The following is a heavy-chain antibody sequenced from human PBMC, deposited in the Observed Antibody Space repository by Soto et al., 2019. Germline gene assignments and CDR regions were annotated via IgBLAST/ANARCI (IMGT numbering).Heavy chain of an antibody. Sequence: PGESLKISCKGSGYSFTSYWISWVRQMPGKGLEWMGRIDPSDSYTNYSPSFQGHVTISADKSISTAYLQWSSLKASDTAMYYCASQRGRDGYRLGGMDVWGQGTTVTVSS. CDR3: ASQRGRDGYRLGGMDV. V-gene: IGHV5-10-1*01. D-gene: IGHD2-21*01. CDR2: IDPSDSYT. CDR1: GYSFTSYW. J-gene: IGHJ6*02.